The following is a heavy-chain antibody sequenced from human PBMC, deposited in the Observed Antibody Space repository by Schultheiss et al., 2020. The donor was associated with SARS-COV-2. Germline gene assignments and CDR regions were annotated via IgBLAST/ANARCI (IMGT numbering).Heavy chain of an antibody. CDR3: SRDVALEGSDY. V-gene: IGHV3-11*04. CDR1: GFTFSDYY. D-gene: IGHD1-1*01. J-gene: IGHJ4*02. CDR2: ISSGTNTI. Sequence: GGSLRLSCAGSGFTFSDYYMSWIRQAPGKGLEWVSYISSGTNTIYYADSVKGRFTISRDKAKSSLYLQMNSLRAEDTAVYYCSRDVALEGSDYWGQGTLVTVSS.